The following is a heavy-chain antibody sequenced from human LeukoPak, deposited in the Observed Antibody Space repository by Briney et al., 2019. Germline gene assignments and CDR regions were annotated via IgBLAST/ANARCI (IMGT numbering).Heavy chain of an antibody. Sequence: GASVKVSCKASGYTFTGYYMHWVRQAPGQGLQWMGWINPNSGGTNYAQKFQDRVTITRDTSISTPYMELSRLRSDDTAVYYCAREKAAADPYHFDYWGQGTLVTVSS. V-gene: IGHV1-2*02. CDR2: INPNSGGT. CDR1: GYTFTGYY. D-gene: IGHD6-13*01. J-gene: IGHJ4*02. CDR3: AREKAAADPYHFDY.